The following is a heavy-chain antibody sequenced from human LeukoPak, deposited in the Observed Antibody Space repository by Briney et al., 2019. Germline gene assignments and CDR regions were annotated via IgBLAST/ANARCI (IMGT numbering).Heavy chain of an antibody. V-gene: IGHV3-23*01. Sequence: GGSLRLSCAASGFTFSSYAMSWVRQAPGKGLEWVSAISGSGGDTYYADSVKGRFTISRDNAKNSLYLQMNSLRAEDTAVYYCAELGITMIGGVWGKGTTVTISS. D-gene: IGHD3-10*02. CDR1: GFTFSSYA. CDR3: AELGITMIGGV. J-gene: IGHJ6*04. CDR2: ISGSGGDT.